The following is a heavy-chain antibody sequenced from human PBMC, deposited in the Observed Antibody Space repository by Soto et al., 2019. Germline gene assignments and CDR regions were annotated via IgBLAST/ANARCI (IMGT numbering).Heavy chain of an antibody. Sequence: SETLSLTCTVSGGSVNSGDYYWSWIRQPPGKGLEWIGYIYYSGSTNYSPSLKSRVTMSVDTSKNQFSLNLSSVTAADTAIYYCARHVVRGIMRLDPWGQGSLVTV. J-gene: IGHJ5*02. V-gene: IGHV4-61*08. CDR1: GGSVNSGDYY. CDR3: ARHVVRGIMRLDP. CDR2: IYYSGST. D-gene: IGHD3-10*01.